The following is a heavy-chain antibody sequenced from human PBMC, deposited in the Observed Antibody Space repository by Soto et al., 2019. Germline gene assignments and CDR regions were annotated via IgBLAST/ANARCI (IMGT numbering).Heavy chain of an antibody. D-gene: IGHD3-22*01. V-gene: IGHV3-30*18. Sequence: QVQLVESGGGVVQPGRSLRLSCAASGFTFSRYGMHWVRQAPGKGLEWVAVISFDTNNQDYADSVKGRFTISRDNSKNTLYLQMNSLRAEDTAVYYCAKGGYYYDTGGNIWGQGTMVTVSS. CDR1: GFTFSRYG. J-gene: IGHJ3*02. CDR2: ISFDTNNQ. CDR3: AKGGYYYDTGGNI.